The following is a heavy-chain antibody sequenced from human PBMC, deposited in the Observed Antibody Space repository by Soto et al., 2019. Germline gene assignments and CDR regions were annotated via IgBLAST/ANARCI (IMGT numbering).Heavy chain of an antibody. CDR2: IDPSDSYT. V-gene: IGHV5-10-1*01. J-gene: IGHJ6*02. CDR3: ARNGIVVVPAAQTSYYYYGMDV. Sequence: GESLKISCKGSGYSFTSYWISWVRQMPGKGLEWMGRIDPSDSYTNYSPSFQGHVTISADKSISTAYLQWSSLKASDTAMYYCARNGIVVVPAAQTSYYYYGMDVWGQGTTVT. D-gene: IGHD2-2*01. CDR1: GYSFTSYW.